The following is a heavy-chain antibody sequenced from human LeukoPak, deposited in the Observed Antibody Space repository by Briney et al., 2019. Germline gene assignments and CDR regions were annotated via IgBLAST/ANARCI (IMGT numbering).Heavy chain of an antibody. V-gene: IGHV1-2*03. CDR1: GYTFTGYY. D-gene: IGHD3-22*01. CDR2: INPNSGGT. J-gene: IGHJ3*02. Sequence: LVASVKVSCKASGYTFTGYYMHWVRQAPGQGLEWMGWINPNSGGTNYAQKFQGRVTMTRDTSISTAYMELSRLRSDDTAVYYCAREGYYYDSSGYPRPDAFDIWGQGTMVTVSS. CDR3: AREGYYYDSSGYPRPDAFDI.